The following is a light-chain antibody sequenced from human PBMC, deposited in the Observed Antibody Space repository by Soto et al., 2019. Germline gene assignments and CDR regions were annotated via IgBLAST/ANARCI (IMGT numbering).Light chain of an antibody. J-gene: IGKJ1*01. Sequence: EVVMTQSPAILSVSPGERATLSCRASQSISSNLAWYQQKPGQAPRLLIHGASARATAIPARFSGSGSGTEFTLTISSLQSEDFAVYYCQPYDNWPPLWAFGQGTKVELK. CDR3: QPYDNWPPLWA. V-gene: IGKV3-15*01. CDR1: QSISSN. CDR2: GAS.